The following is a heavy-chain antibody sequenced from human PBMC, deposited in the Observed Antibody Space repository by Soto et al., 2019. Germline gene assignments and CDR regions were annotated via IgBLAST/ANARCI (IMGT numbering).Heavy chain of an antibody. CDR3: SGGVRDAF. V-gene: IGHV3-7*04. J-gene: IGHJ4*02. Sequence: EVHLVESGGGLVQTGGSLRLSCAIFESTVSRDWMNWVRQAPGTGLEWLAHINQDGSEKYYVDSVKGRFTISRDTAKKALYLLMDSLSPADTAMYYCSGGVRDAFWGQGTLVTVSS. CDR1: ESTVSRDW. D-gene: IGHD2-2*01. CDR2: INQDGSEK.